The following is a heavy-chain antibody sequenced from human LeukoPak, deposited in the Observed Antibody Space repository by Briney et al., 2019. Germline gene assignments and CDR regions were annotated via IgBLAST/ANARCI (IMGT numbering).Heavy chain of an antibody. Sequence: ASVKVSCKASGYTFTGYYMHWVRQAPGQGLEWMGWINPNSGGTNYAQKFQGRVTMTRDTSISTAYMEPSRLRSDDTAVYYCASLAAVYDFWSGYPSLDYWGQGTLVTVSS. CDR1: GYTFTGYY. CDR3: ASLAAVYDFWSGYPSLDY. CDR2: INPNSGGT. D-gene: IGHD3-3*01. J-gene: IGHJ4*02. V-gene: IGHV1-2*02.